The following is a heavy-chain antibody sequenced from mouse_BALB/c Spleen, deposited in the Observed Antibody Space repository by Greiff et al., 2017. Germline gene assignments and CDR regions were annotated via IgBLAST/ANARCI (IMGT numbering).Heavy chain of an antibody. J-gene: IGHJ4*01. CDR3: ARGDYFYAMDY. V-gene: IGHV2-9*02. Sequence: VKLMESGPGLVAPSQSLSITCTVSGFSLTSYGVHWVRQPPGKGLEWLGVIWAGGSTNYNSALMSRLSISKDNSKSQVFLKMNSLQTDDTAMYYCARGDYFYAMDYWGQGTSVTVSS. CDR1: GFSLTSYG. D-gene: IGHD2-4*01. CDR2: IWAGGST.